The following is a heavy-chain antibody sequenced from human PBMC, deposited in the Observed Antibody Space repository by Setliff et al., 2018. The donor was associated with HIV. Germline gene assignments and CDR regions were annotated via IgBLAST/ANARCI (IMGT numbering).Heavy chain of an antibody. V-gene: IGHV4-39*01. D-gene: IGHD6-6*01. CDR2: INYSGST. J-gene: IGHJ4*02. CDR1: GGSISSNNYY. CDR3: ARLAASIAARRRFDY. Sequence: SETLSLTCTVSGGSISSNNYYWGWTRQPPGKGLEWIGSINYSGSTYQNPSLKSRVTISVDTSKNQYSLKLSSVTAADTAVYYCARLAASIAARRRFDYWGQGTLVTVSS.